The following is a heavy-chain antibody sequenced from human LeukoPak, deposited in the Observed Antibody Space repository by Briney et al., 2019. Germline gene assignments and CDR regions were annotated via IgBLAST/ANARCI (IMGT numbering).Heavy chain of an antibody. J-gene: IGHJ4*02. CDR3: ARLSLYCTNGVCYRGFDY. Sequence: GGSLRLSCAASEFTFSSYSMSWVRQAPGKGLEWVSYISSTATSIYYADSVKGRFTISRDNAKNSLYLQMNSLRAEDTAVYYCARLSLYCTNGVCYRGFDYWGQGTLVTVSS. CDR1: EFTFSSYS. D-gene: IGHD2-8*01. V-gene: IGHV3-48*04. CDR2: ISSTATSI.